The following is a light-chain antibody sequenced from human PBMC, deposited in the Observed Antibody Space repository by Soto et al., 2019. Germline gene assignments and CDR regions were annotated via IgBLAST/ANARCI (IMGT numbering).Light chain of an antibody. Sequence: IRLTQCPASPAASTGEGGAFPCRASQGISSYLAWYQQKPGKAPKRLIYAASTLQSGVPSRFSGSGSGTDFTLTISCLQSEDFATYYCQQYYSYPLTFGGGTKVDIK. V-gene: IGKV1-8*01. CDR3: QQYYSYPLT. CDR2: AAS. CDR1: QGISSY. J-gene: IGKJ4*01.